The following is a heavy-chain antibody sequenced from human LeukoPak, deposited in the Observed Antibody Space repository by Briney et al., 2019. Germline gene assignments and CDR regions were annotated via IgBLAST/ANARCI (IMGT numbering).Heavy chain of an antibody. CDR1: GFTFSSYG. D-gene: IGHD2-8*02. CDR3: ASYLYWWSDLGY. Sequence: QTGGSLRLSCAASGFTFSSYGMHWVRQAPGKGLEWVAFIRYDGSNKYYADSVKGRFTISRDNSKNTLYLQMNSLRAEDTAVYYCASYLYWWSDLGYWGQGTLVTVSS. J-gene: IGHJ4*02. V-gene: IGHV3-30*02. CDR2: IRYDGSNK.